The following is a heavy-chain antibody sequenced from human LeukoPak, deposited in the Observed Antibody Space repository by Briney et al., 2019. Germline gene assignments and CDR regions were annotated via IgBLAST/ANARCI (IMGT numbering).Heavy chain of an antibody. Sequence: GRSLRLSCAASGFTFDDYAMHWVRQAPGKGLEWVSGISWNSGSIGYADSVKGRFTVSRDNAKNSLYLQMNSLRAEDTALYYCAKADGIAAAGTDFDYWGQGTLVTVSS. CDR3: AKADGIAAAGTDFDY. CDR1: GFTFDDYA. J-gene: IGHJ4*02. V-gene: IGHV3-9*01. D-gene: IGHD6-13*01. CDR2: ISWNSGSI.